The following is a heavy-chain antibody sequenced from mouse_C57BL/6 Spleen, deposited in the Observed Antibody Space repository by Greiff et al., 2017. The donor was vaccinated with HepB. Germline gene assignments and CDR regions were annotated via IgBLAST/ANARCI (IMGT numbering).Heavy chain of an antibody. CDR1: GFSLTSYG. J-gene: IGHJ4*01. Sequence: QVQLQQSGPGLVQPSQSLSITCTVSGFSLTSYGVHWVRQSPGKGLEWLGVIWSGGSTDYNAAFISRLSISKDNSKSQVFFKMNSLQADDTAIYYCARNLRPTIVTTRAMDYWGQGTSVTVSS. D-gene: IGHD2-5*01. V-gene: IGHV2-2*01. CDR2: IWSGGST. CDR3: ARNLRPTIVTTRAMDY.